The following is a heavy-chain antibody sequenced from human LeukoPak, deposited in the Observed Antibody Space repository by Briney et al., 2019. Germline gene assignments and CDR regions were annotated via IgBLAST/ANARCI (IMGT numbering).Heavy chain of an antibody. Sequence: GGSLRLSCAASGFTFSSYEMNWVRQAPGKGLEWVSYITSSGSTIYYADSVKGRFTISRDNAKNSLYLQMNSLRAEDTAVYYCARETSGGYVWEGFDYWGQGTLVTVSS. CDR2: ITSSGSTI. V-gene: IGHV3-48*03. D-gene: IGHD5-12*01. CDR3: ARETSGGYVWEGFDY. J-gene: IGHJ4*02. CDR1: GFTFSSYE.